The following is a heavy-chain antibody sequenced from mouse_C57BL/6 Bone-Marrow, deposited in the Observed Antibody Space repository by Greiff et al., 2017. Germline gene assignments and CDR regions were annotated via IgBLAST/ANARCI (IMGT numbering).Heavy chain of an antibody. V-gene: IGHV5-4*01. CDR3: ARDGETAQAFYARDY. Sequence: EVKLMESGGGLVKPGGSLKLSCAASGFTFSSYAMSWVRQTPEKRLEWVATISDGGSYTYYPDNVKGRFTISRDNAKNNLYLQMSHLKSEDTAMYYCARDGETAQAFYARDYWGQGTSVTVSS. CDR1: GFTFSSYA. CDR2: ISDGGSYT. D-gene: IGHD3-2*02. J-gene: IGHJ4*01.